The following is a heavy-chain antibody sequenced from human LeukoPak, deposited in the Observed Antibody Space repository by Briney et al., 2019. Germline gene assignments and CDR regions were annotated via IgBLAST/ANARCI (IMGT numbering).Heavy chain of an antibody. Sequence: GESLKISCKVSGYSFTSYCIGWVRQLPGKGLEWMGIIYPGDSGPRYSPSFQGQVTISVDKSISTAYLQWSSLQASDAAMYYCGMSGDRVPLQDDVFDVWGQGTMVTVST. CDR2: IYPGDSGP. CDR1: GYSFTSYC. J-gene: IGHJ3*01. D-gene: IGHD1-26*01. CDR3: GMSGDRVPLQDDVFDV. V-gene: IGHV5-51*01.